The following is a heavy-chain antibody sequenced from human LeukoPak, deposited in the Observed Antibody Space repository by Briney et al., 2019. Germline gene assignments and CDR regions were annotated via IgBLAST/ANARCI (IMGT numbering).Heavy chain of an antibody. V-gene: IGHV3-21*01. CDR1: GFTFSSYS. CDR3: ARGGLHNNRLDY. D-gene: IGHD1-14*01. Sequence: GGSLRLSCAASGFTFSSYSMNWVRQAPGKGLEWVSSISSSSSYIYYADSVKGRFTISRDNAKNSLYLQVNSLRAEDTAVYYCARGGLHNNRLDYWDQGTLVTVSS. CDR2: ISSSSSYI. J-gene: IGHJ4*02.